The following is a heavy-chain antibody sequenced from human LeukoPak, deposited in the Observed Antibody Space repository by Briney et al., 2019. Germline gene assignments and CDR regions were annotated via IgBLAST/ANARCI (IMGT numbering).Heavy chain of an antibody. CDR1: GGSISSYY. J-gene: IGHJ4*02. CDR3: ARGRIFGVVIDY. V-gene: IGHV4-59*01. Sequence: SETLSLTCTVSGGSISSYYWSWIRQPPGKGLEWIGYIYYSGSTNYNPSLKSRVTISVDTSKNQFSLKLSSVTAADTAVYYCARGRIFGVVIDYWGQGTLVTVSS. D-gene: IGHD3-3*02. CDR2: IYYSGST.